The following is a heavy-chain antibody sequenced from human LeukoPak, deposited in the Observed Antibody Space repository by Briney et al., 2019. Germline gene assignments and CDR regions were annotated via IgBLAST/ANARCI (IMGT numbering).Heavy chain of an antibody. CDR2: INTNTGNP. J-gene: IGHJ4*02. CDR3: ARGGITMIALTSGY. Sequence: ASVEVSCKASGYTFTSYAMNWVRQAPGQGLEWMGWINTNTGNPTYAQGFTGRFVFSLDTSVSTAYLQVSSLKAEDTAVYYCARGGITMIALTSGYWGQGTLVTVSS. V-gene: IGHV7-4-1*02. D-gene: IGHD3-22*01. CDR1: GYTFTSYA.